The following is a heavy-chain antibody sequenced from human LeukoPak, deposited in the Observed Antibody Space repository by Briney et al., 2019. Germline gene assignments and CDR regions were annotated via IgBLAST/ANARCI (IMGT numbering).Heavy chain of an antibody. V-gene: IGHV1-3*01. CDR3: ARVEYSSGYFTGYYYYGMDV. J-gene: IGHJ6*02. CDR1: GHTSTTYA. CDR2: INAGNGNI. D-gene: IGHD3-22*01. Sequence: ASVKVSCKASGHTSTTYAIHWVRQAPGQGLEWMGWINAGNGNIKYSQKFQGRVTITGDTSASTAYMELSSLRSEDTAVYYCARVEYSSGYFTGYYYYGMDVWGQGTTVTVSS.